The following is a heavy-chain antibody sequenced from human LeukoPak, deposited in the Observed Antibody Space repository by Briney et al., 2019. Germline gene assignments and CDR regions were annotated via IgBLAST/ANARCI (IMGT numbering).Heavy chain of an antibody. J-gene: IGHJ5*02. D-gene: IGHD6-13*01. CDR3: AKAISSSWYRLQGWFDP. CDR2: ISGSGGST. V-gene: IGHV3-23*01. Sequence: PGGSLRLSCAASGFTFSSYAMSWVRQAPGKGLEWVSAISGSGGSTYHADSVKGRFTISRDNSKNTLYLQMNSLRAEDTAVYYCAKAISSSWYRLQGWFDPWGQGTLVTVSS. CDR1: GFTFSSYA.